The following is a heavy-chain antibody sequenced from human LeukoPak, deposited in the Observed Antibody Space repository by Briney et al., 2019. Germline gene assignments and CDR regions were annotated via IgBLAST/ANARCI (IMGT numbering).Heavy chain of an antibody. D-gene: IGHD5-18*01. CDR1: GGTFSSYA. V-gene: IGHV1-69*05. Sequence: SVKVSCKASGGTFSSYAISWVRQAPGQGLEWMGGIIPIFGTANYAQKFQGRVTITTDESTSTAYMEMSSLRSEDTAVYYCASDTAMATFDYWGQGTLVTVSS. CDR2: IIPIFGTA. CDR3: ASDTAMATFDY. J-gene: IGHJ4*02.